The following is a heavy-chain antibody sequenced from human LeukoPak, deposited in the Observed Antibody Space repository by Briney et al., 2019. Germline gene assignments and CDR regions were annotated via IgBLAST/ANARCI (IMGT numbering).Heavy chain of an antibody. D-gene: IGHD3-9*01. CDR2: IKQDGNQK. Sequence: GGSLRLSCAASGFIFSNFGMSWVRQAPGKGLEWVANIKQDGNQKHYVVSVQGRFTISRDNAKNSLYLQMNSLRPQDTALYYCAKGASLTGLEGWFNPWGQGTLVTVSS. CDR3: AKGASLTGLEGWFNP. J-gene: IGHJ5*02. CDR1: GFIFSNFG. V-gene: IGHV3-7*03.